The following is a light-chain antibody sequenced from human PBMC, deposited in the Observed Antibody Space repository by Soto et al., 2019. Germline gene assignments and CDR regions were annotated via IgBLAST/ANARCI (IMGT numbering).Light chain of an antibody. CDR1: SSDVGGYNY. V-gene: IGLV2-14*01. CDR2: EVS. J-gene: IGLJ1*01. CDR3: SSYTSSSILYV. Sequence: QSVLTQPASVSGSPGQSTTISCTGTSSDVGGYNYVSWYQQHPGKAPKLMIYEVSNRPSGVSNRFSGSKSGNTASPTISGLQAEDEADYYCSSYTSSSILYVFGTGTKVTVL.